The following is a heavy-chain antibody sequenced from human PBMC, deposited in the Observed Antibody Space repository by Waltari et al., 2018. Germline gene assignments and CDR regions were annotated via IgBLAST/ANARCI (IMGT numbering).Heavy chain of an antibody. CDR3: ARDTWVGRNWYDRGRWFDP. V-gene: IGHV3-30*04. CDR1: GFTFTSHA. J-gene: IGHJ5*02. CDR2: LSYNGKTK. Sequence: QKRLVESGGGFVLTGKSLRLSCAASGFTFTSHAMHWVRQSAGKGLEWVALLSYNGKTKYYANSVKGRITISRDDSNNSLFLQMDNVRPEDTAIYHCARDTWVGRNWYDRGRWFDPWGQGTLVTVSS. D-gene: IGHD1-20*01.